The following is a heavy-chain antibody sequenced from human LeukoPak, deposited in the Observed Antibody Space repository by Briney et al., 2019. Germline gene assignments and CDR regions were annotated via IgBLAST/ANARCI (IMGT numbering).Heavy chain of an antibody. CDR1: GFTFSSYS. CDR2: ISSSSTYI. D-gene: IGHD1/OR15-1a*01. Sequence: GGSLRLFCAASGFTFSSYSMNWVRQAPGKGREWVPYISSSSTYIFYADSVKGRFTLSRDNAKNSVSLKMHSLRAEDTAVYYCAREALNMYYGMDVWGQGTTISASS. V-gene: IGHV3-21*01. J-gene: IGHJ6*02. CDR3: AREALNMYYGMDV.